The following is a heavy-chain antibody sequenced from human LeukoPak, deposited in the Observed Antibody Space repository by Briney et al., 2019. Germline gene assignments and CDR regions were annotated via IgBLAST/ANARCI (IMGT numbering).Heavy chain of an antibody. CDR2: IDSDGRTT. CDR1: GFTFSIYW. V-gene: IGHV3-74*01. D-gene: IGHD5-12*01. J-gene: IGHJ3*01. Sequence: SGGSLSLSCAASGFTFSIYWMYWVRQAPGKGLVWVSRIDSDGRTTDYTDSLRGRFIISRDNSKNTLYLQMNSLKADDTAIYYCVVASDALDLWGQGTTVTVSS. CDR3: VVASDALDL.